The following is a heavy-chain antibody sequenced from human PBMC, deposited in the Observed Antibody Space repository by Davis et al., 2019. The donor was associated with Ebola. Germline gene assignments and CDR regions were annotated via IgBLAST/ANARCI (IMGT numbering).Heavy chain of an antibody. CDR1: GFTFSSYS. CDR3: AKSDYETITRGADY. Sequence: GGSLRLSCAASGFTFSSYSMNWVRQAPGKGLEWVSYISSSSSTIYYADSVKGRFTISRDNAKNSLYLQMNSLRDEDTAVYYCAKSDYETITRGADYWGQGTLVTVSS. D-gene: IGHD4-17*01. CDR2: ISSSSSTI. J-gene: IGHJ4*02. V-gene: IGHV3-48*02.